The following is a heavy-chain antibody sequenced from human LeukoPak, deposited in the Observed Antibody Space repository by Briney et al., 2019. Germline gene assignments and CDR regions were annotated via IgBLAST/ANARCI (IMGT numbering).Heavy chain of an antibody. J-gene: IGHJ3*02. CDR2: IYYSGST. Sequence: SETLSLTCTVSGGSISSYYWSWIRQPPGKGLEWIGYIYYSGSTNYNPSLKSRVTISGDTSKNQFSLKLSSVTAADTAVYYCARDYDILTGYWEVGAFDIWGQGTMVTVSS. V-gene: IGHV4-59*01. CDR3: ARDYDILTGYWEVGAFDI. D-gene: IGHD3-9*01. CDR1: GGSISSYY.